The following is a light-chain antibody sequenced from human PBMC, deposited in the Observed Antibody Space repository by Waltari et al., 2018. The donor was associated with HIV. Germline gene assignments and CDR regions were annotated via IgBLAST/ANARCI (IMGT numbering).Light chain of an antibody. Sequence: DIVMTQSPDSLAVSLGERATINCKSSQSVLYSSKNKNYLAWYQQKPGQPPKLLIYWASTRESGVPDRFSGSGSGTDFTLTISSLQAEDVAVYYCQQYYSTPITFGQGTRLEIK. J-gene: IGKJ5*01. CDR2: WAS. CDR3: QQYYSTPIT. CDR1: QSVLYSSKNKNY. V-gene: IGKV4-1*01.